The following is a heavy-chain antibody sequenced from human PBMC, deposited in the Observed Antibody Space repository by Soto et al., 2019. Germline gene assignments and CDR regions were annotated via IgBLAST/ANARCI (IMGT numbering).Heavy chain of an antibody. J-gene: IGHJ4*02. CDR1: GFTFSAYG. D-gene: IGHD4-17*01. CDR3: ARASSYAFDY. V-gene: IGHV3-48*01. CDR2: IAGGGVPT. Sequence: EVQLVESGGGLVQSGESLRLSCVASGFTFSAYGMNWVRQTPGKGLEWIAHIAGGGVPTYYADSVKGRFTISRDKGKSSLYLQMNSLKGDDSGVYYCARASSYAFDYWGQGALVTVSS.